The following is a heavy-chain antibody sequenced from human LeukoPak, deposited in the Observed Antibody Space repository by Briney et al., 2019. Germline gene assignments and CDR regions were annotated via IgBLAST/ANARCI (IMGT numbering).Heavy chain of an antibody. V-gene: IGHV3-23*01. CDR2: ISGSGSST. J-gene: IGHJ4*02. CDR1: GGSISSSSYY. CDR3: AKGGGSCCFDY. Sequence: PSETLSLTCTVSGGSISSSSYYWGWIRQPPGKGLEWVSAISGSGSSTYYADSVKGRFTISRDNSKNTLYLQMNSLRAEDTAVYYCAKGGGSCCFDYWGQGTLVTVSS. D-gene: IGHD2-15*01.